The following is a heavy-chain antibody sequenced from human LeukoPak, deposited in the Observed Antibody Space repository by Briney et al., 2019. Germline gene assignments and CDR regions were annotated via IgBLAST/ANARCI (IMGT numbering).Heavy chain of an antibody. V-gene: IGHV1-2*02. CDR1: GYTFTGYY. CDR2: INPNSGGT. J-gene: IGHJ6*03. Sequence: GASVKVSCKASGYTFTGYYMHWVRQAPGQGLEWMGWINPNSGGTNYAQKFQGRVTMTRDTSISTAYMELSRLRSDDTAVYYCARVFNDFWGYYYMDVWGKGTTVTVSS. CDR3: ARVFNDFWGYYYMDV. D-gene: IGHD3-3*01.